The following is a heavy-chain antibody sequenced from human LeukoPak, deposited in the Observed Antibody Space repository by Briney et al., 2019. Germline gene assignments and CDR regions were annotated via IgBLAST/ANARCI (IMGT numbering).Heavy chain of an antibody. J-gene: IGHJ4*02. Sequence: GRSLRLSCAASGFTFSSYAMHWVRQAPGKGLEWVAVISYDGSNKYYADSVKGRFTISRDNAKNSLYLQMNSLRAEDTAVYYCARDHRLVGYWGQGTLVTVSS. V-gene: IGHV3-30-3*01. D-gene: IGHD2-21*01. CDR3: ARDHRLVGY. CDR2: ISYDGSNK. CDR1: GFTFSSYA.